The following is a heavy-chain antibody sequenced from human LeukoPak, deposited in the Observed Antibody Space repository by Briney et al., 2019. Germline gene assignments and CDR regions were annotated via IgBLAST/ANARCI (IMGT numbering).Heavy chain of an antibody. Sequence: SETLSLTCAVSGGSFSGYYWSWIRQPPGEGLEWIGEINHSGSTNYNPSLKSRVTISVDTSKNQFSLKLSSVTAADTAVYYCAREGVVGAYGHFDYWGQGTLVTVSS. V-gene: IGHV4-34*01. D-gene: IGHD2-15*01. CDR3: AREGVVGAYGHFDY. J-gene: IGHJ4*02. CDR2: INHSGST. CDR1: GGSFSGYY.